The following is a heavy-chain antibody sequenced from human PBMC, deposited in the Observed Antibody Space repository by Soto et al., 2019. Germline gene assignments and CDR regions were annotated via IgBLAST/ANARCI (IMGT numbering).Heavy chain of an antibody. J-gene: IGHJ4*02. V-gene: IGHV4-59*01. CDR2: IFHSGST. CDR3: AKVRGYASGWRYFDY. Sequence: LSLTCNVSGGSISGYYWSWIRQAPGKGLQWIGYIFHSGSTSYNPSLRSRVTISVDTSKNQFSLKVNSVTAADTAVYYCAKVRGYASGWRYFDYWGQGTLVTVSS. CDR1: GGSISGYY. D-gene: IGHD5-18*01.